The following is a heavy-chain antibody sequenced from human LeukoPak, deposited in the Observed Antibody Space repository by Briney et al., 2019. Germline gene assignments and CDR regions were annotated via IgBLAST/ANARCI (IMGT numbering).Heavy chain of an antibody. CDR1: GFTFGDYA. V-gene: IGHV3-49*04. CDR2: IRSKAYGGTT. CDR3: TRGYYYDSSGYGLDY. D-gene: IGHD3-22*01. J-gene: IGHJ4*02. Sequence: GGSLRLSCTASGFTFGDYAMSWVRQAPGKGLEWVGFIRSKAYGGTTEYAASVKGRFTISRHDSKSIAYLQMNSLKTEDTAVYYCTRGYYYDSSGYGLDYWGQGTLVTVSS.